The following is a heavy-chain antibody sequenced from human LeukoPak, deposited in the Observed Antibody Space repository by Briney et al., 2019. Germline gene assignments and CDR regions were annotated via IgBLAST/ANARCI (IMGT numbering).Heavy chain of an antibody. Sequence: GGSLRLSCAASGFTFSSYIMNWVRQAPGKGLEWVSSISSSSSYIYYADSVKGRFTISRDNAKNSLYLQMNSLRAEDTAVYYCARDQSGTGQDWFDPWGQGTLVTVSS. CDR1: GFTFSSYI. J-gene: IGHJ5*02. CDR3: ARDQSGTGQDWFDP. CDR2: ISSSSSYI. D-gene: IGHD1-1*01. V-gene: IGHV3-21*01.